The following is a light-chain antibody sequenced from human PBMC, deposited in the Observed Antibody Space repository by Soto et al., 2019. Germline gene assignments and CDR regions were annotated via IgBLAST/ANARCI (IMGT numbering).Light chain of an antibody. J-gene: IGLJ2*01. CDR1: RSDVGGCVY. CDR3: SSCTVSDNSKV. Sequence: QSVLTQPPSASGSPGQSVTISCTGTRSDVGGCVYVSWYQQHPGKAPKLILYEVTKRPSGVPDRFSGSKSGNTASLTVSGLQAEDEADYFCSSCTVSDNSKVFGGGTKVTVL. V-gene: IGLV2-8*01. CDR2: EVT.